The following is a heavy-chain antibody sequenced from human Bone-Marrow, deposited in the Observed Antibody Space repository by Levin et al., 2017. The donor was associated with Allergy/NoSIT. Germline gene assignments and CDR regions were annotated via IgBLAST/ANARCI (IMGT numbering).Heavy chain of an antibody. D-gene: IGHD3-22*01. CDR2: FDPEDGET. J-gene: IGHJ4*02. Sequence: GESLKISCKVSGNTLTEMSIHWVRQAPGEGLEWMGGFDPEDGETIYAQKFKGRVTMTEDTATDTAFMELSSLRSEDTAVYYCATFSAYDTNGYYFDYWGQGTLVTVSS. CDR3: ATFSAYDTNGYYFDY. CDR1: GNTLTEMS. V-gene: IGHV1-24*01.